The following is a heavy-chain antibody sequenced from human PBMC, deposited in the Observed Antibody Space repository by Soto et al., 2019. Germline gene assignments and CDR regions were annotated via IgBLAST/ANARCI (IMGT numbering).Heavy chain of an antibody. CDR2: ISGSGDST. V-gene: IGHV3-23*01. D-gene: IGHD1-7*01. CDR3: EKRETGTYFDY. J-gene: IGHJ4*02. Sequence: EVQLLESGGGLVQPGGSLRLSCAASGFTFSSYAMSWVRQAPGKGLEWVSVISGSGDSTYYADSVKGRFTISRDNSKNTLYLQMNSLRAEDTAVYYCEKRETGTYFDYWGQGTLVTVSS. CDR1: GFTFSSYA.